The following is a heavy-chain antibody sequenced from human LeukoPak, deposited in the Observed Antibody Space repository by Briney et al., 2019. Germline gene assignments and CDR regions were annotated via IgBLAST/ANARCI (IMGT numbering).Heavy chain of an antibody. Sequence: SETLSLTCTVSGGSISSSSYYWGWIRQPPGKGLEWIGSIYYSGSTYYNPSLKSRVTISVDTSKNQFSLKLSSVTAADTAVYYCAREIAAAGDAFDIWGQGTMVTISS. J-gene: IGHJ3*02. CDR2: IYYSGST. V-gene: IGHV4-39*07. CDR1: GGSISSSSYY. D-gene: IGHD6-25*01. CDR3: AREIAAAGDAFDI.